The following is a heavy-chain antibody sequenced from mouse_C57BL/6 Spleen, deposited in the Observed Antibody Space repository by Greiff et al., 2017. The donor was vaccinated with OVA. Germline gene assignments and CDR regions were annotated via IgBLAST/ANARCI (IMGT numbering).Heavy chain of an antibody. CDR2: IWSGGST. D-gene: IGHD1-1*01. Sequence: VQLQESGPGLVQPSQSLSITCTVSGFSLTSYGVHWVRQSPGTGLEWLGVIWSGGSTDYNAAFISRLSISKDNSKSQVFFKMNSLQADDTAIYYCSRGSSYGDWYFDVWGTGTTVTVSS. CDR3: SRGSSYGDWYFDV. CDR1: GFSLTSYG. J-gene: IGHJ1*03. V-gene: IGHV2-2*01.